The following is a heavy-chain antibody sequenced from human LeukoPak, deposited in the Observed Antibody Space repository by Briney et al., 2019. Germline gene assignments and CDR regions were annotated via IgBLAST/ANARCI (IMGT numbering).Heavy chain of an antibody. CDR1: GFTFDDYG. CDR2: INWNGGST. Sequence: GGSLRLSCAASGFTFDDYGMSWVRQAPGKGLEWVSGINWNGGSTGYADSVKGRFTISRDNAKSSLYLQMNSLRAEDTALYYCARDPTYYDILTGYGGYYYYYMDVWGKGTTVTVSS. J-gene: IGHJ6*03. CDR3: ARDPTYYDILTGYGGYYYYYMDV. D-gene: IGHD3-9*01. V-gene: IGHV3-20*04.